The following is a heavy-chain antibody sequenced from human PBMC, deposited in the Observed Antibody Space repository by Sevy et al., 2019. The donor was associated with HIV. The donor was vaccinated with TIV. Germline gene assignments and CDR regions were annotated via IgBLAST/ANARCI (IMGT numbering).Heavy chain of an antibody. J-gene: IGHJ4*02. CDR1: GFTFSSYA. D-gene: IGHD6-6*01. CDR3: ARDLYPGRDLEYSSSSPPDY. V-gene: IGHV3-30-3*01. CDR2: ISYDGSNK. Sequence: GGSPRLSCAASGFTFSSYAMHWVRQAPGKGLEWVAVISYDGSNKYYADSVKGRFTISRDNSKNTLYLQMNSLRAEDTAVYYCARDLYPGRDLEYSSSSPPDYWGQGTLVTVSS.